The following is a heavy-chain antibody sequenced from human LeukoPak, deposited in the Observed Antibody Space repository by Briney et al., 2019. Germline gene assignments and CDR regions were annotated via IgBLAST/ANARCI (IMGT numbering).Heavy chain of an antibody. Sequence: GGSLRLSCAASGFTVSSNYMIWVRQAPGEGLEGVSVMYSGGSTYYAGSVKGRFTISRDNSKNTLYLQMNSLRAEDTAVYYCASAPSIYSSSSYLDYWGQGTLVTVSS. CDR2: MYSGGST. V-gene: IGHV3-66*02. CDR1: GFTVSSNY. J-gene: IGHJ4*02. D-gene: IGHD6-6*01. CDR3: ASAPSIYSSSSYLDY.